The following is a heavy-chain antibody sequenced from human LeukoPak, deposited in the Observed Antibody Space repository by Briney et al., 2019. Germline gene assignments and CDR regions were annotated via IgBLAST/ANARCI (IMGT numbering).Heavy chain of an antibody. J-gene: IGHJ3*02. CDR2: FSAYNGHT. CDR3: ARDRYRYDSSVDAFDI. D-gene: IGHD3-22*01. CDR1: GYTFTTYG. Sequence: ASVKVSCKASGYTFTTYGISWVRQAAGQGLEWMAWFSAYNGHTNYAQNFQDRVTMTTDTSTSTAYMWLRSLRSDDTAVYYCARDRYRYDSSVDAFDIWGRGTMVTVSS. V-gene: IGHV1-18*01.